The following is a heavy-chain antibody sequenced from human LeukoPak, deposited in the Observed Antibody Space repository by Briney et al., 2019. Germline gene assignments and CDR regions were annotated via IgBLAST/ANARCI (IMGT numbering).Heavy chain of an antibody. V-gene: IGHV1-46*01. CDR3: ARDRQPATTVTRVRDAFDI. D-gene: IGHD4-11*01. Sequence: GASVKVSCKASGYTFTSYYMHWVRQAPGQGLEWMGIINPSGGSTSYAQKFQGRVTMTRDTSTSTVYMELSSLRSEDTAVYYCARDRQPATTVTRVRDAFDIWGQGTMVTVSS. J-gene: IGHJ3*02. CDR2: INPSGGST. CDR1: GYTFTSYY.